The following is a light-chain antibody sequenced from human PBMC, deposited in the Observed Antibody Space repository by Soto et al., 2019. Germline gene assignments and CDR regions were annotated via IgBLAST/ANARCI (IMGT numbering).Light chain of an antibody. Sequence: EIVMTQSPATLSVSPGERVTLSCRASQSVSSNLAWYQQKPGQAPRLLIYGASTRATGIPARFSGSGSGTEFTLTISSLESVAVAVYYCQQYNHWYTFGQGTKLEIK. J-gene: IGKJ2*01. CDR1: QSVSSN. CDR3: QQYNHWYT. CDR2: GAS. V-gene: IGKV3-15*01.